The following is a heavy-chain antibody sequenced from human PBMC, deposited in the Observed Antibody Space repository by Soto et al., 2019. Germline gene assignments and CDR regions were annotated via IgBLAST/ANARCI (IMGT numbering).Heavy chain of an antibody. CDR2: IYPGDSDT. J-gene: IGHJ6*02. CDR1: GYSFTSYW. D-gene: IGHD3-22*01. Sequence: GESLKISFKGSGYSFTSYWIGWLRHMPGKGLEWMGIIYPGDSDTRYSPSFQGQVTISADKSISTAYLQWSSLKASDTAMYYCARSLRYDSSGYYYYYGMDVWGQGTTVTVSS. V-gene: IGHV5-51*01. CDR3: ARSLRYDSSGYYYYYGMDV.